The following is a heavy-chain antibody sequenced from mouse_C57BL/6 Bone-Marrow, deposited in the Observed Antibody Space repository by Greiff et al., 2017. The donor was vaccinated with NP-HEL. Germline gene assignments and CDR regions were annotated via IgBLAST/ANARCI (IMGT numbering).Heavy chain of an antibody. V-gene: IGHV1-81*01. J-gene: IGHJ3*01. CDR1: GYTFTSYG. CDR2: IYPRSGNT. CDR3: ARFGVTTGAY. D-gene: IGHD2-1*01. Sequence: QVQLKQSGAELARPGASVKLSCKASGYTFTSYGISWVKQRTGQGLEWIGEIYPRSGNTYYNEKFKGKATLTADKSSSTAYMELRSLTSEDSAVYFCARFGVTTGAYWGQGTLVTVSA.